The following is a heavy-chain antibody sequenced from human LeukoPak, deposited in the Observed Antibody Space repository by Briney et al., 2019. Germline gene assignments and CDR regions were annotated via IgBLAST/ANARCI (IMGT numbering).Heavy chain of an antibody. V-gene: IGHV4-59*01. CDR2: IYYNGNT. CDR1: DGSINSYY. Sequence: SETLSLTCSVSDGSINSYYWNWIRRPPGKGLEWIGYIYYNGNTNYSPSLKSRVTMSVDTSRNLFSLKVSSVTAADTAVYYCARGRSNYYGMDVWGQGTTVTVSS. J-gene: IGHJ6*02. D-gene: IGHD1-26*01. CDR3: ARGRSNYYGMDV.